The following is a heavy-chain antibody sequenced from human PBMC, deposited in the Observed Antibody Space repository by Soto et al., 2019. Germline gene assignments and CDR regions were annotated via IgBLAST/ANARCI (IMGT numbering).Heavy chain of an antibody. V-gene: IGHV1-2*02. D-gene: IGHD2-2*01. CDR1: GYTFTGYY. CDR3: ARAPGYCSGTSCSGDF. CDR2: INPNSGGT. Sequence: ASVKVSCKASGYTFTGYYMHWVRQAPGQGLEWMGWINPNSGGTNYAQKFQGRVTMTRDTSISTAYMELSRLRSDDTAVYYCARAPGYCSGTSCSGDFWGQRTLVTVSS. J-gene: IGHJ4*02.